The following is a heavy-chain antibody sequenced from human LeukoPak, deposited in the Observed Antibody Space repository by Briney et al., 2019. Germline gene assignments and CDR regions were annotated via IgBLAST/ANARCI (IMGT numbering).Heavy chain of an antibody. V-gene: IGHV3-53*01. J-gene: IGHJ6*02. CDR2: IYSGGST. D-gene: IGHD1-26*01. CDR1: GFTVSSNY. CDR3: ARYSGSYYYGMDV. Sequence: GGSLRLSCAASGFTVSSNYMSWVRQAPGKGLEWVSVIYSGGSTYYADSVKGRFTISRDNSKNTLNLQMNSLRAEDTAVYYCARYSGSYYYGMDVWGQGTTVTVSS.